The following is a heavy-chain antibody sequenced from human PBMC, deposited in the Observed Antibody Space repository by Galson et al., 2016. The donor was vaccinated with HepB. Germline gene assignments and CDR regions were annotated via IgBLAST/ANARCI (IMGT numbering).Heavy chain of an antibody. CDR3: ARQYNFWSGYSESYYGMDV. CDR1: GYSFPYYW. Sequence: QSGAEVKKAGESLKISCKASGYSFPYYWIGWVRQKPGKGLEWKGIIYPGDSEIRYSPSFQGQVTMSVDKSISTAFLQWSSLKASDTAMYYCARQYNFWSGYSESYYGMDVWGQGTTV. CDR2: IYPGDSEI. J-gene: IGHJ6*02. D-gene: IGHD3-3*01. V-gene: IGHV5-51*01.